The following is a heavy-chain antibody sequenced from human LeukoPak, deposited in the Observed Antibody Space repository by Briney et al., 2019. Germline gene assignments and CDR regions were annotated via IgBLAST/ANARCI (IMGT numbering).Heavy chain of an antibody. D-gene: IGHD3-10*01. CDR2: IYYSGST. V-gene: IGHV4-39*07. CDR1: GGSISNSNYF. J-gene: IGHJ5*02. Sequence: SETLSLTCTVSGGSISNSNYFWGWIRQPPGKGLEWIGSIYYSGSTYYNPSLKSRVTISVDTSKNQFSLKLSSVTAADTAVYYCARGLSWGQGTLVTVSS. CDR3: ARGLS.